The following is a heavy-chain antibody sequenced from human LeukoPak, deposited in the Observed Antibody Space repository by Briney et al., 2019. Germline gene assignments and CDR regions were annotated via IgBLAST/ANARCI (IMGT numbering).Heavy chain of an antibody. J-gene: IGHJ3*02. CDR3: ARGELPSNYYGSGSYAFDI. Sequence: GGSLRLSCAASGFIFSNYAMTWVRQAPGKGLEWVSTISGSDGATYYADSVKGRFTISRDNSKNTLDLQMNSLRAEDTAVHYCARGELPSNYYGSGSYAFDIWGQGTMVTVSS. V-gene: IGHV3-23*01. D-gene: IGHD3-10*01. CDR1: GFIFSNYA. CDR2: ISGSDGAT.